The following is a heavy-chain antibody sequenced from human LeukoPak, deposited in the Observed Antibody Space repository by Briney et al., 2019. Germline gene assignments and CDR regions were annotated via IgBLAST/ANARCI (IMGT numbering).Heavy chain of an antibody. CDR2: ITSSSTYT. CDR1: GFSFSSYN. J-gene: IGHJ6*04. CDR3: AELGITMIGGV. V-gene: IGHV3-21*01. D-gene: IGHD3-10*02. Sequence: GGSLRLSCAASGFSFSSYNMNWVRQTPGKGLEWVSSITSSSTYTFYADSVKGRFTISRDNARNSLYLQMNSLRAEDTAVYYCAELGITMIGGVWGKGTTVTISS.